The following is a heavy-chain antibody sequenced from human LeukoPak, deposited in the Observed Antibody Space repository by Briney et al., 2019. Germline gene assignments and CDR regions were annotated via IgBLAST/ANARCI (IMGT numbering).Heavy chain of an antibody. J-gene: IGHJ5*02. V-gene: IGHV4-59*01. D-gene: IGHD3-10*01. CDR3: ARAGYYGSGSYP. Sequence: SETLSLTCAVSGGSLSSYYWSWIRQPPGKGLEWIWYIYYSGSTNYNPSLKCRVTISVDTSKNQFSLKLSSVTAADTAVYYCARAGYYGSGSYPWGQGTLVTVSS. CDR1: GGSLSSYY. CDR2: IYYSGST.